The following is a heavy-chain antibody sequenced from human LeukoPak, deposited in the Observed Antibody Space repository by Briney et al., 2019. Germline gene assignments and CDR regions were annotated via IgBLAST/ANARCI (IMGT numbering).Heavy chain of an antibody. J-gene: IGHJ4*02. CDR3: AREVSDSSSWYVDY. CDR1: GYTFTSYG. D-gene: IGHD6-13*01. CDR2: ISAYNGNT. Sequence: ASVKVSCKASGYTFTSYGISWVRQAPGQGLEWMGWISAYNGNTNYAQKLQGRVTMTTDTSTSTAYMELRSLRSDDTAVYYCAREVSDSSSWYVDYWGQGTLVTVSS. V-gene: IGHV1-18*01.